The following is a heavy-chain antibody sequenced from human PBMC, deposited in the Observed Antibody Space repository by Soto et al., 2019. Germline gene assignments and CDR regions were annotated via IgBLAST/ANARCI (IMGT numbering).Heavy chain of an antibody. CDR1: GFTFSSYG. J-gene: IGHJ4*02. V-gene: IGHV3-33*01. D-gene: IGHD2-21*01. CDR2: IWYDGNKK. Sequence: QVQLVESGGGVVQPGGSLRLSCVASGFTFSSYGMHWARQAPGKGLEWVAVIWYDGNKKYYADSVKGRFTISRDNSKNTLYVQMTSLRAEDTAVYYCARGLHSLFDYWGQGALVNVSS. CDR3: ARGLHSLFDY.